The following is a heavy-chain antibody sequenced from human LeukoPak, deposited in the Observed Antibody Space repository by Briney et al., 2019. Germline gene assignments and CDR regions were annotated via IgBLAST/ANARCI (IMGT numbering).Heavy chain of an antibody. V-gene: IGHV4-59*01. D-gene: IGHD3-22*01. Sequence: SETLSLTCTVSGGSISSYYWSWIRQPPGKGLEWIGYIYYSGSTNYNPSLKSRVTISVDTSKNQFSLKLSSVTAADTAVYYCARPYYYDSSGYLFWGQGTLVTVSS. CDR3: ARPYYYDSSGYLF. J-gene: IGHJ4*02. CDR2: IYYSGST. CDR1: GGSISSYY.